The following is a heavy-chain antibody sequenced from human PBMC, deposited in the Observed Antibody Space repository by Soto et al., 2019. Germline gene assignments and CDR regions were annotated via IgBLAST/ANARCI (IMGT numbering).Heavy chain of an antibody. V-gene: IGHV4-34*01. CDR1: GGSFSGYY. Sequence: SETLSLTCAVYGGSFSGYYWSWIRQPPGKGLEWIGEINHSGSTNYNPSLKSRVTISVDTSKNQFSLKLSSVTAADTAVYYCASGQTLSRFDYWGQGTLVTVSS. CDR3: ASGQTLSRFDY. CDR2: INHSGST. J-gene: IGHJ4*02.